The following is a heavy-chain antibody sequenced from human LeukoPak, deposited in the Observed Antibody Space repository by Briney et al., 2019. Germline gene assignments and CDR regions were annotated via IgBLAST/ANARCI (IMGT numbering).Heavy chain of an antibody. V-gene: IGHV3-30*02. Sequence: PGGSLRLSCAASGFIFSNYGMHWVRQAPGKRLEWVAVIWNDGSETFHADSVKGRFRIARDNSKNTLYLQMNSLRAEDTAVYYCATSVRYSSGWRDAFDIWGQGTMVTVSS. CDR3: ATSVRYSSGWRDAFDI. CDR2: IWNDGSET. D-gene: IGHD6-19*01. J-gene: IGHJ3*02. CDR1: GFIFSNYG.